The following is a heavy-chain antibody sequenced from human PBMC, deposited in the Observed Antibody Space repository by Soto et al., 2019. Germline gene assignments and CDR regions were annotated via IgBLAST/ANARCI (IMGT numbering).Heavy chain of an antibody. CDR1: GGTFSSYT. CDR2: IIPILGIA. J-gene: IGHJ4*02. V-gene: IGHV1-69*02. D-gene: IGHD2-21*02. CDR3: ARDDGLAYCGGDCYS. Sequence: QVQLVQSGAEVKKPGSSVKVSCKASGGTFSSYTISWVRQAPGQGLEWMGRIIPILGIANYRQKFQGRVTITADKSTSTAYMALSSLRSEDTAVYYCARDDGLAYCGGDCYSWGQGTLVTVSS.